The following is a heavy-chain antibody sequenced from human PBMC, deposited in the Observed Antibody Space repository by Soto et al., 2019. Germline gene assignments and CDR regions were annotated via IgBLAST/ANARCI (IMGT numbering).Heavy chain of an antibody. CDR3: ARGGSGYTWFNEF. J-gene: IGHJ4*02. CDR2: IIPVFQTA. D-gene: IGHD3-22*01. CDR1: GGPFSSYP. Sequence: QEQLVQSGAEVKKPGSSVKVSCKASGGPFSSYPISWVRQVPGQGLEWMGGIIPVFQTAYYTQRFQGRVTITADEITNTSYMELSSLRSEDTAIYYCARGGSGYTWFNEFWVQGTLVTVSS. V-gene: IGHV1-69*01.